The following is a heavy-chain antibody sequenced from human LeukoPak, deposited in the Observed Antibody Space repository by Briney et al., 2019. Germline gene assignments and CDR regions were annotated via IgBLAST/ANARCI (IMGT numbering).Heavy chain of an antibody. Sequence: GESLKISCKGSEYRFTSYWIGWVRQMPGKGLEWMGRIDPSDSYTIYSPSFQGHVTISADKSISTAYLQWSSLKASDTAMYYCARRGYYYYGMDVWGQGTAVTVSS. CDR1: EYRFTSYW. J-gene: IGHJ6*02. CDR3: ARRGYYYYGMDV. V-gene: IGHV5-10-1*01. CDR2: IDPSDSYT.